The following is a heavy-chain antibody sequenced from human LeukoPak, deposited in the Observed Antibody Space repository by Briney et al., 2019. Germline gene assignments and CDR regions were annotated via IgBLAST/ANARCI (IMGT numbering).Heavy chain of an antibody. D-gene: IGHD1-26*01. CDR1: GCAVSNNY. Sequence: GGSLRLSCVVSGCAVSNNYLSWVRQAPGKGLEWVSVINNVGATYYADSVRGRFTISRDNSKNTLLLQMSSLRAEDTAVYYCAREWANWGQGTLVTVSS. V-gene: IGHV3-53*01. J-gene: IGHJ4*02. CDR3: AREWAN. CDR2: INNVGAT.